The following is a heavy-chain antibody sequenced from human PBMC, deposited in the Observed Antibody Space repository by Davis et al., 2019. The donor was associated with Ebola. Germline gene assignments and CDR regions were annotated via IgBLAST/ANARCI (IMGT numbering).Heavy chain of an antibody. CDR1: GFTFSSYA. CDR3: AKENWNDPDSFDY. Sequence: GESLKISCAASGFTFSSYAMSWVRQAPGKGLEWVSAISGSGGSTYYADSVKGRFTISRDNSKNTLYLQMNSLRAEDTAVYYCAKENWNDPDSFDYWGQGTLVTVSS. J-gene: IGHJ4*02. V-gene: IGHV3-23*01. CDR2: ISGSGGST. D-gene: IGHD1-1*01.